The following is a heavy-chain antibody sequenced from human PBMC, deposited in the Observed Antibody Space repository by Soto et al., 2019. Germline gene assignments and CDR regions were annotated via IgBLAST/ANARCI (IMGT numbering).Heavy chain of an antibody. CDR2: IYHSGST. CDR3: ARDAVAGTGYYYGMDV. D-gene: IGHD6-19*01. J-gene: IGHJ6*01. V-gene: IGHV4-4*02. CDR1: GGSISISNW. Sequence: PSEALTLTCAFSGGSISISNWWSWFRQPPVKGLEWIGEIYHSGSTNYNPSLKSRVTISVDKSKNQFSLKLSSVTAADTAVYYCARDAVAGTGYYYGMDVWGQGTPVTVSS.